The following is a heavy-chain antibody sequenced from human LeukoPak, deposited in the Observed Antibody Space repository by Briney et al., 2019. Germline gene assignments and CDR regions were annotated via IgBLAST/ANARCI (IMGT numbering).Heavy chain of an antibody. Sequence: GGSLRLSCAASGFTFSSYDMHWVRQATGKGLEWVSAIGTAGDTYYPGSVKGRFTISSENAKNSLYLQMNSLRAEDTAVYYCAKAGDRNYFDYWGQGALVTVSS. CDR2: IGTAGDT. CDR3: AKAGDRNYFDY. V-gene: IGHV3-13*04. D-gene: IGHD3-22*01. J-gene: IGHJ4*02. CDR1: GFTFSSYD.